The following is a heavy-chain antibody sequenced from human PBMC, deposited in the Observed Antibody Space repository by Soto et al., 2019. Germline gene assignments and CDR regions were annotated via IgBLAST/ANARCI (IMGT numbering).Heavy chain of an antibody. Sequence: QVQLVQSGAEVKKPGASVKVSCNASGYTFTSYGISWVRQAPGQGLEWMGWTSAYNGNTNYAQKLQGRVTMTTDASTSTAYMELRSLRSDDTAVYYCARRQWLVGGYYYGMDVWGQGTTVTVSS. CDR2: TSAYNGNT. CDR1: GYTFTSYG. J-gene: IGHJ6*02. D-gene: IGHD6-19*01. V-gene: IGHV1-18*01. CDR3: ARRQWLVGGYYYGMDV.